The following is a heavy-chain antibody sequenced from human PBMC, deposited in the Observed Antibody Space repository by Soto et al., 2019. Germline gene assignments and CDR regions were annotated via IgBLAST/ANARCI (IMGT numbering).Heavy chain of an antibody. CDR2: ISSSGST. J-gene: IGHJ4*02. CDR3: ARRHWFSFDY. V-gene: IGHV4-39*01. CDR1: SGSISSSSYY. Sequence: QLQLQESGPGLVKPSETLSLTCTVSSGSISSSSYYWGWIRQPPGKGLEWIGSISSSGSTYYKPSLKSRVAMSVDTSKNQFSIKLTSVTAADTAVYYCARRHWFSFDYWGQGTLVIVSS. D-gene: IGHD3-9*01.